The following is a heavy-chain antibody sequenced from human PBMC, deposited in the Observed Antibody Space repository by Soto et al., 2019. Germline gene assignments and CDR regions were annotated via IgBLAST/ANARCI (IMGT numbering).Heavy chain of an antibody. V-gene: IGHV3-23*01. CDR1: GXTFSTYS. CDR2: ISADGGAR. D-gene: IGHD1-26*01. CDR3: AKIASGSYSYY. J-gene: IGHJ4*02. Sequence: GSLRLSCAASGXTFSTYSMSWARQAPGKGLEWVAAISADGGARYHADSVKGRFTISRYNSRNTLYLQMNSLRAEDTAVYYCAKIASGSYSYYWGQGTLGTVS.